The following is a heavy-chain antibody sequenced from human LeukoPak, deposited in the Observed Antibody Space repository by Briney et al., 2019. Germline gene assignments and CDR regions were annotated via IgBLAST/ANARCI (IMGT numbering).Heavy chain of an antibody. CDR2: INADEDRA. Sequence: PGGSLRLSCAASGFTFSDYWMHWVRHAPGKGLVWVSHINADEDRAAYADSVKGRFTISRDNARNTLYLQMNSLRAEDTAVYYCARGGPIYCSDDSCYPGDYWGQGTLVTVSS. CDR3: ARGGPIYCSDDSCYPGDY. J-gene: IGHJ4*02. CDR1: GFTFSDYW. D-gene: IGHD2-15*01. V-gene: IGHV3-74*01.